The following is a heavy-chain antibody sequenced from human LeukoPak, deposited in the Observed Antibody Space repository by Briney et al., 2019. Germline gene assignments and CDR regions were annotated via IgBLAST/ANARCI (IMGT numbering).Heavy chain of an antibody. J-gene: IGHJ4*02. V-gene: IGHV3-66*01. D-gene: IGHD4-17*01. CDR3: AREEGYGDFIDY. Sequence: PGGSLRLSCAASGFTFSSNYMSWVRQAPGKGLEWVSVIYSGGSTYYAGSVKGRFTISRDNSKNTLYLQMNSLRAEDTAVYYCAREEGYGDFIDYWGQGTLVTVSS. CDR2: IYSGGST. CDR1: GFTFSSNY.